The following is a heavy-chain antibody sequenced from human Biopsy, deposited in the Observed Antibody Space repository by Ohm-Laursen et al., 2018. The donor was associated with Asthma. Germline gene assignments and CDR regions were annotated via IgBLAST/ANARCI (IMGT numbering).Heavy chain of an antibody. J-gene: IGHJ4*02. CDR3: ARNLPGYTYGPFED. CDR1: GASITTSPSY. Sequence: SDALSLTCTVSGASITTSPSYWSWLRLLPGKGLEWIGCIYYSGETFFNPSLKNPLFMSLDLSKNQFSLKMTSVTVADTAVYFCARNLPGYTYGPFEDWGQGTLVTVSS. V-gene: IGHV4-31*01. D-gene: IGHD5-18*01. CDR2: IYYSGET.